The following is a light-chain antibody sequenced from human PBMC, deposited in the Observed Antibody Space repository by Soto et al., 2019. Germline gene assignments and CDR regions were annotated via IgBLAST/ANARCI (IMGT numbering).Light chain of an antibody. CDR1: SSDVGGYDY. Sequence: QSVLTQPPSASGSPGRSVTISCTGTSSDVGGYDYVSWLQQHPGKAPKLIIYEVTKRPSGVPDRFSASKSGNTASLTVSGLQAEDEADYYCSSFVAGNNYWVFGGGTKVTV. CDR2: EVT. CDR3: SSFVAGNNYWV. J-gene: IGLJ3*02. V-gene: IGLV2-8*01.